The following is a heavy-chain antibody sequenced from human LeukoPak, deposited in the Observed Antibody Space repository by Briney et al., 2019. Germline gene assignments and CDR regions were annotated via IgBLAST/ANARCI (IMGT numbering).Heavy chain of an antibody. CDR2: ISSSGSTI. Sequence: GGSLRLSCAASGFTFSDYYMSWIRQAPGKGLEWISYISSSGSTIYYADSVKGRFTISRDNAKNSLYLQMNSLRAEDTAVYYCARDLWVLGWYWDYWGQGTLVTVSS. V-gene: IGHV3-11*04. CDR3: ARDLWVLGWYWDY. CDR1: GFTFSDYY. D-gene: IGHD6-19*01. J-gene: IGHJ4*02.